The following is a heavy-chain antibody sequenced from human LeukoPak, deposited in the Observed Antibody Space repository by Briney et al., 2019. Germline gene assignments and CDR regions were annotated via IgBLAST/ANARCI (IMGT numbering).Heavy chain of an antibody. CDR2: IYYSGST. V-gene: IGHV4-31*03. CDR1: GGSISSGGYY. Sequence: SQTLSLTCTVSGGSISSGGYYWSWIRQHPGKGLEWIGYIYYSGSTYYNPSLKSRVTISVDTSKNQFSLKLSSVTAADTAVYYCAGLGSGSYYINYWGQGTLVTVSS. J-gene: IGHJ4*02. CDR3: AGLGSGSYYINY. D-gene: IGHD3-10*01.